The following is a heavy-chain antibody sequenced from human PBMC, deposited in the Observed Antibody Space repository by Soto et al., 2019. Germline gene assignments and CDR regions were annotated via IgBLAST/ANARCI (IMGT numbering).Heavy chain of an antibody. CDR2: ISAYNGNT. CDR3: SRAGAYGSFYFFDY. J-gene: IGHJ4*02. V-gene: IGHV1-18*01. CDR1: GCGLSIYG. Sequence: ALVKVSFKASGCGLSIYGFTWVRQAPGQGLEWMGWISAYNGNTNFAEKFQGRVTMTTDTSTSTAYMELWYLTSDDTAVYYCSRAGAYGSFYFFDYWGQGTQVTVSS. D-gene: IGHD3-10*01.